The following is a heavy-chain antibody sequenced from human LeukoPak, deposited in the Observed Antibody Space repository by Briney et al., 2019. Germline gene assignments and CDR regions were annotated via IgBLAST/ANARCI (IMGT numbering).Heavy chain of an antibody. CDR2: INHSGST. D-gene: IGHD6-19*01. Sequence: SETLSLTCAVYGGSFSGYYWSWIRQPPGKGLEWIGEINHSGSTNYNPSLKSRVTISVDTSKNQFSLKLSSVTAADTAVHYCARXPGYSSGWRIYGMDVWGQGTTVTVSS. CDR3: ARXPGYSSGWRIYGMDV. CDR1: GGSFSGYY. J-gene: IGHJ6*02. V-gene: IGHV4-34*01.